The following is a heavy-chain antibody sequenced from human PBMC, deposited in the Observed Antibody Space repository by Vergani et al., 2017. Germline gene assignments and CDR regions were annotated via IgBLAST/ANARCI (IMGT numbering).Heavy chain of an antibody. V-gene: IGHV4-4*02. D-gene: IGHD6-6*01. Sequence: QVQLQESGPGLVTPSGPLSLTCAVSGGSISSSNWWSWVRRPPGKGLEWSGEIYHSGITNYNPSLKSRVTISVDKSKNQFSLKLSSVTAADTAVYYCASIAARHHWFDPWGQGTLVTVSS. CDR3: ASIAARHHWFDP. CDR2: IYHSGIT. CDR1: GGSISSSNW. J-gene: IGHJ5*02.